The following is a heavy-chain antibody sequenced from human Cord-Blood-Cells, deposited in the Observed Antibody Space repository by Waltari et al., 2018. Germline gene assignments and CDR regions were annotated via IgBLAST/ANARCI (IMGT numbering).Heavy chain of an antibody. CDR2: SYPSGRT. Sequence: WSWVRQPPGKGLEGIGESYPSGRTNYNPALKSRVDISVDKSKNQFSLKLSSVTAADTAVYYWARDYSSSFDAFDIWGQGTMVTVSS. D-gene: IGHD6-6*01. CDR3: ARDYSSSFDAFDI. V-gene: IGHV4-4*02. J-gene: IGHJ3*02.